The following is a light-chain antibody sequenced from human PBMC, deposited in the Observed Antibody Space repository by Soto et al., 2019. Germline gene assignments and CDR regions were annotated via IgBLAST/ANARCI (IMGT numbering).Light chain of an antibody. V-gene: IGKV3-15*01. J-gene: IGKJ3*01. CDR2: GAS. CDR1: QSVSSN. Sequence: EIVMTQSPATLSVSAGESASLXXRASQSVSSNFAWYQQKPGQAPRLXXYGASTRATGIPARFSGSGSGTEFTLTISSLQSEDFAVYYCQQYNNWPPFTFGPGTKVDIK. CDR3: QQYNNWPPFT.